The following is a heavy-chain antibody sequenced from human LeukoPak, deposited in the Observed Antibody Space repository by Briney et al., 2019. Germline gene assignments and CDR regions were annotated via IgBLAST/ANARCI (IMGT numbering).Heavy chain of an antibody. V-gene: IGHV4-31*03. CDR1: GVSFSSGAYY. CDR3: AGDSGYDSRGFYYGGFDP. D-gene: IGHD3-22*01. Sequence: SQTLSLTCTVSGVSFSSGAYYWSCIRPLPGQGLEWIGYIHYSGSAYYNPSLKSRVSISGDTSKNQFSLALSSVTVADTAVYYCAGDSGYDSRGFYYGGFDPWGQGILVTVSS. CDR2: IHYSGSA. J-gene: IGHJ5*02.